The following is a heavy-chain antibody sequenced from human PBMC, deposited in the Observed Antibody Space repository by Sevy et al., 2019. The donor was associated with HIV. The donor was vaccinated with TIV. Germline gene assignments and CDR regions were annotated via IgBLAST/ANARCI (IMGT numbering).Heavy chain of an antibody. CDR3: AKVYYYDSGTVIPRGMDV. CDR2: ISGSGFST. V-gene: IGHV3-23*01. Sequence: GGSPRLSCAASGFTFDNNAMYWVRQAPGKGLEWVSVISGSGFSTNYAGSVKGRFTISRDISKSTLYLQMNSLRAEDTAVYYCAKVYYYDSGTVIPRGMDVWGQGTTVTVSS. J-gene: IGHJ6*02. D-gene: IGHD3-10*01. CDR1: GFTFDNNA.